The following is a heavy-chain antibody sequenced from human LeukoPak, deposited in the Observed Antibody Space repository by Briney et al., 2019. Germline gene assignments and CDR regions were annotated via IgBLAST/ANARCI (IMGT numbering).Heavy chain of an antibody. CDR1: GGSISSYY. CDR3: ARDREAWRGFDY. V-gene: IGHV4-59*01. Sequence: SETLSLTCTVSGGSISSYYWSWIRQPPGKRLEWIGYIYYSGSTNYNPSLKSRVTISVDTSKNQFSLKLSSVTAADTAVYYCARDREAWRGFDYWGQGTLVTVSS. J-gene: IGHJ4*02. D-gene: IGHD5-24*01. CDR2: IYYSGST.